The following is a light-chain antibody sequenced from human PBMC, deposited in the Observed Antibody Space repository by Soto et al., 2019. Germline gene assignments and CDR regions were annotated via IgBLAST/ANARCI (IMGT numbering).Light chain of an antibody. J-gene: IGKJ1*01. V-gene: IGKV3-20*01. CDR1: QSVSSSY. CDR2: GAS. CDR3: QQYGSSPWT. Sequence: EIVLTQSPGTLSLSPGERATLSCRASQSVSSSYLAWYQQKPGQAPRLLIYGASSSATGIPDRFSGSGSGTDFTHTISRLEPEDFAVYYCQQYGSSPWTFGQGTKVEIK.